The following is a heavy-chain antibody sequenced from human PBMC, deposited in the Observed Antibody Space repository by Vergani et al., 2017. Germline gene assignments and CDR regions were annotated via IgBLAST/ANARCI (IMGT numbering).Heavy chain of an antibody. CDR2: ISGSGGST. V-gene: IGHV3-23*01. D-gene: IGHD1-26*01. CDR1: GFTFSSYA. CDR3: AKAFVGATRPYYFDY. Sequence: EVQLLESGGGLVQPGGSLSLSCAASGFTFSSYAMSWVRQAPGKGLEWVSAISGSGGSTYYADSVKGRFTISRDNSKNTLYLQMNSLRAEDTAVYYCAKAFVGATRPYYFDYWGQGTLVTVSS. J-gene: IGHJ4*02.